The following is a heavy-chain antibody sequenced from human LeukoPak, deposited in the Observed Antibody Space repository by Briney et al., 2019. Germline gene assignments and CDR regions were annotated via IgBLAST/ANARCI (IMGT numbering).Heavy chain of an antibody. J-gene: IGHJ4*02. V-gene: IGHV4-30-4*01. CDR1: GGSISSGANF. D-gene: IGHD6-13*01. CDR2: IQYSGST. CDR3: ARGGAYSSSWYYPFTIYFDY. Sequence: SETLSLTCTVSGGSISSGANFWTWIRQPPGRGLEWIGYIQYSGSTYYNPSLKSRVTISVDTSKNQFSLKLSSVTAADTAVYYCARGGAYSSSWYYPFTIYFDYWGQGTLVTVSS.